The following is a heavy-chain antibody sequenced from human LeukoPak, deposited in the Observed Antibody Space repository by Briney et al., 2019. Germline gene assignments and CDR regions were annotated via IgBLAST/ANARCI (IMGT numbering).Heavy chain of an antibody. CDR2: MRYDGSNK. J-gene: IGHJ4*02. V-gene: IGHV3-30*02. D-gene: IGHD3-16*01. Sequence: PGGSLRLSCAASGFTFSNYGMHWVRQTPGKGLEWVAFMRYDGSNKYYSDSVKGRFTISRDNSKNTLYLQMNSLRAEDTAVYYCARGPYAFFDYWGQGTLVTVSS. CDR3: ARGPYAFFDY. CDR1: GFTFSNYG.